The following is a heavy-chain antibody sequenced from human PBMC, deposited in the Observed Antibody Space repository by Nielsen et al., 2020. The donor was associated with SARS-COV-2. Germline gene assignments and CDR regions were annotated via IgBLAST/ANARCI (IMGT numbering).Heavy chain of an antibody. CDR1: GGTFSSYA. CDR2: IIPIFGTA. J-gene: IGHJ6*03. V-gene: IGHV1-69*13. D-gene: IGHD5-18*01. Sequence: SVRVHCKASGGTFSSYAISWVRQAPGQGLEWMGGIIPIFGTANYAQKFQGRVTITADESTSTAYMELSSLRSEDTAVYYCARITLVDTAMVAPLPSYYYYYMDVWGKGTTVPSP. CDR3: ARITLVDTAMVAPLPSYYYYYMDV.